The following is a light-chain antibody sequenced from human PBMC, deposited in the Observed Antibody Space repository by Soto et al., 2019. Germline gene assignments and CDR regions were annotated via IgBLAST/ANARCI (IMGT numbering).Light chain of an antibody. Sequence: QSVLTQPASVSGSPGQSITISCTGTSSDVGSYNLVSWYQHHPGKAPKLMIYEGSKRPSGVPNRFSGSKSGNTASLTISGLQAEDEANYYCCSYAGSSTPSFGGGTQLTVL. J-gene: IGLJ2*01. CDR1: SSDVGSYNL. CDR3: CSYAGSSTPS. V-gene: IGLV2-23*01. CDR2: EGS.